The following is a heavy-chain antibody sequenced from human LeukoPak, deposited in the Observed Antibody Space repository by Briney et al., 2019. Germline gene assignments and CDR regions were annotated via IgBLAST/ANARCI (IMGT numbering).Heavy chain of an antibody. CDR2: IWNDGSNQ. CDR3: ASLGYCSTNSCYEDC. V-gene: IGHV3-33*01. CDR1: GFTFSSYG. D-gene: IGHD2-2*01. Sequence: GGSLRLSCAASGFTFSSYGMHWVRQAPGKGLEWVAVIWNDGSNQFYADSVKGRFTISRDNSKNTLYLQMNSLRAEDTAVYYCASLGYCSTNSCYEDCWGQGTLGTVSS. J-gene: IGHJ4*02.